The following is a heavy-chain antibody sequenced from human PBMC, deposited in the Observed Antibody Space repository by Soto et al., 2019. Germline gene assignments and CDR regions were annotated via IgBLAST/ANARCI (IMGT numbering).Heavy chain of an antibody. D-gene: IGHD3-16*02. CDR1: GYTFTSYG. Sequence: QVQLVQSGAEVKKPGASVKVSYKASGYTFTSYGISWVRQAPGQGLEWMGWISAYNGNTNYAQKLQGRVTMTTDTSTSTAYMELRSLRSDDTAVYYCARGPHMITFGGVIVNYYYYMDVWGKGTTVTVSS. CDR2: ISAYNGNT. CDR3: ARGPHMITFGGVIVNYYYYMDV. J-gene: IGHJ6*03. V-gene: IGHV1-18*01.